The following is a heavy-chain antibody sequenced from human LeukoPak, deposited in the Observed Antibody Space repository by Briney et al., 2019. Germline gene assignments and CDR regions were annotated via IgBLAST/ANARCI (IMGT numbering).Heavy chain of an antibody. J-gene: IGHJ4*02. V-gene: IGHV3-30*18. CDR2: ISYDGSNK. Sequence: QPGGSLRLSCAASGFTFSSYGMHWVRQAPGKGPEWVAVISYDGSNKYYADSVKGRFTISRDNSKNTLYLQMNSLRAEDTAVYYCAKDRYYFDYWGQGTLVTVSS. CDR3: AKDRYYFDY. CDR1: GFTFSSYG.